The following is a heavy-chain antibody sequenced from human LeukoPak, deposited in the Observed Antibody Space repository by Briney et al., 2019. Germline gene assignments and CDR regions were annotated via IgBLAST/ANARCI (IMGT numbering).Heavy chain of an antibody. CDR1: GYTFTNYY. CDR2: INPSGGST. J-gene: IGHJ4*02. Sequence: GASVKVSCKASGYTFTNYYMHWVRQAPGQGLEWMGIINPSGGSTSYAQKFQGRVTMTRDMSTSTVYMELSSLRSEDTAVYYCARGPHILMVYAIPYFDYWGQGTLVTVSS. V-gene: IGHV1-46*01. CDR3: ARGPHILMVYAIPYFDY. D-gene: IGHD2-8*01.